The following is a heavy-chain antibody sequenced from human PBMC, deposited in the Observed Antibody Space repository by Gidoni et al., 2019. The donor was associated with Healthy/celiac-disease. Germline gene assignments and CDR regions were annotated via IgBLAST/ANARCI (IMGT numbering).Heavy chain of an antibody. D-gene: IGHD2-21*02. CDR3: AKGHHIVVVTAYVE. CDR2: ISGSGGST. CDR1: GFTFSSYA. J-gene: IGHJ4*02. V-gene: IGHV3-23*01. Sequence: EVQLLESGGGLVQPGGSLRLSCAASGFTFSSYAMSWVRQAPGKGLGWVSAISGSGGSTYYADSVKGRFTISRDNSKTTLYLQMNSLRAEDTAVYYCAKGHHIVVVTAYVEWGQGTLVTVSS.